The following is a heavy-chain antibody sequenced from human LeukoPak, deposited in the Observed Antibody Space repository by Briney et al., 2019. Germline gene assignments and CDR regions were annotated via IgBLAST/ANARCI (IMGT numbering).Heavy chain of an antibody. V-gene: IGHV3-48*03. CDR1: GFTFSSYE. CDR3: ARESPDYVWGSSDFDS. D-gene: IGHD3-16*01. Sequence: GGSLRLSCAASGFTFSSYEMNWVRQAPGKGLEWVSYISTSGSTIYYADSVRGRFTISRDNAKNSLYLQMNSLRAEDMAVYYCARESPDYVWGSSDFDSGAREPWSPSPQ. J-gene: IGHJ4*02. CDR2: ISTSGSTI.